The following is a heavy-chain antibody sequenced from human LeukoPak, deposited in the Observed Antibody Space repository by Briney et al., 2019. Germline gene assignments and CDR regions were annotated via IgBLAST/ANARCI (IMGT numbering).Heavy chain of an antibody. J-gene: IGHJ6*03. CDR2: IYYSGST. V-gene: IGHV4-59*08. CDR1: GGSISSYY. Sequence: SETLSLTCTVSGGSISSYYGSWIRQPPGKGLEWIGYIYYSGSTNHNPSLKSRVTISVDTSKNQFSLKLSSVTAADTAVYYCAGRSGTNVETYYYYYMDVWGKGTTVTVSS. CDR3: AGRSGTNVETYYYYYMDV. D-gene: IGHD6-13*01.